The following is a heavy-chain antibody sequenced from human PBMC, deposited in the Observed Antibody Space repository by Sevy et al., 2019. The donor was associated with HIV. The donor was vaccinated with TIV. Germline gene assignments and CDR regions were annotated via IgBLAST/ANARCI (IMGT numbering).Heavy chain of an antibody. D-gene: IGHD3-22*01. J-gene: IGHJ4*02. CDR1: GYTLTELS. CDR3: ATSRDYYERSGSNFDF. V-gene: IGHV1-24*01. CDR2: FDPEDGET. Sequence: ASVKVCCKVSGYTLTELSMHWVRQAPGKGLEWMGSFDPEDGETIYAQKFQGRVTMTDDTSTDTAYMELSSLRSEDTAVYYCATSRDYYERSGSNFDFRGQGTLVTVSS.